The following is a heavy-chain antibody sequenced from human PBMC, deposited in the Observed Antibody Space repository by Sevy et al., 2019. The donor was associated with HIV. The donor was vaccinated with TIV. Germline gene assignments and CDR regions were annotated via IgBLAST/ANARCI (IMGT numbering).Heavy chain of an antibody. CDR3: ATLTPNIVVVPAFDI. D-gene: IGHD2-2*01. CDR2: FDPEDGGT. V-gene: IGHV1-24*01. Sequence: ASVKVSCKVSGYTLTDLSMHWVRQAPGKGLEWMGGFDPEDGGTIYAQKFQGRVTMTEDTSTDTAYMELSSLRSEDTAVYYCATLTPNIVVVPAFDIWGHGTMVTVSS. CDR1: GYTLTDLS. J-gene: IGHJ3*02.